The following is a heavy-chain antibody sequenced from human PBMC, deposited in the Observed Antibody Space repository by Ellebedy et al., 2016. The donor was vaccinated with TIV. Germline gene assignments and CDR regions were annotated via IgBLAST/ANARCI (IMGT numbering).Heavy chain of an antibody. Sequence: ESLKISCAASGFTFSSYSMNWVRQAPGKGLEWVSSISSSSSYIYYADSVKGRFTISRDNAKNSLYLQMNSLRAEDTAVYYCARDFGELPYYYYYGMDVWGQGTTVTVSS. CDR2: ISSSSSYI. D-gene: IGHD1-26*01. J-gene: IGHJ6*02. CDR1: GFTFSSYS. V-gene: IGHV3-21*01. CDR3: ARDFGELPYYYYYGMDV.